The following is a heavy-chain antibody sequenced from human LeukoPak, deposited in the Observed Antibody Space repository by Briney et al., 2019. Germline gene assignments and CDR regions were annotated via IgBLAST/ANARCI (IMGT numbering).Heavy chain of an antibody. J-gene: IGHJ4*02. V-gene: IGHV4-39*07. CDR2: VYYTGNT. CDR3: ARGKSETYDYVWGSQGYYFDC. Sequence: SETLSLTCTVSGGSISSSTYYWGWIRQPPGKGLEWIGSVYYTGNTYYNPSLKSRVTISVDTSKNQFSLKLSSVTAADTAVYYCARGKSETYDYVWGSQGYYFDCWGQGTLVTVSS. CDR1: GGSISSSTYY. D-gene: IGHD3-16*01.